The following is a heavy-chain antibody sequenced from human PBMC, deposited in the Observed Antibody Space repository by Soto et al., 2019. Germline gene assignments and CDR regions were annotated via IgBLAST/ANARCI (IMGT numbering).Heavy chain of an antibody. D-gene: IGHD5-12*01. CDR1: GGSISSLNW. V-gene: IGHV4-4*02. CDR3: TRSAYDYREFHS. Sequence: SETLSLTCTVSGGSISSLNWWSWVRQPPGKRLEWIGEIFHSGATNYNPSLKSRVTMSVDKSKRQFSLELSAVTAADTAIYYCTRSAYDYREFHSWGQGTLVTVSS. J-gene: IGHJ4*02. CDR2: IFHSGAT.